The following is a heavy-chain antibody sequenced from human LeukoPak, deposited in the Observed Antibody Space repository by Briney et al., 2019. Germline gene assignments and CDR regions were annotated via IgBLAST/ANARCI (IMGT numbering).Heavy chain of an antibody. CDR2: IKPDGSAK. J-gene: IGHJ6*04. CDR3: AREGSGYDGALDV. V-gene: IGHV3-7*01. D-gene: IGHD5-12*01. Sequence: GGSLRLSCATSGLTFNIDWMNWVRQAPGKGLEWVANIKPDGSAKSYVDSVRDRFTISRDNAKNSLYLQMNSLRAEDTAVYYCAREGSGYDGALDVWGKGTTVTVSS. CDR1: GLTFNIDW.